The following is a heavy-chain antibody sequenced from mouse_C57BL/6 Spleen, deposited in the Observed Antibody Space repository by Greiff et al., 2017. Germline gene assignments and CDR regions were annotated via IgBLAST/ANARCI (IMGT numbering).Heavy chain of an antibody. D-gene: IGHD1-1*01. CDR3: ARDYEFDY. CDR1: GFTFTSYS. Sequence: QVQLQQSGAELVRPGASVKMSCKASGFTFTSYSMHWVKQTPRQGLEWIGAIYPGNGDTSYNQKFTGKATLTVDKSSSTAYMQLSSLTSEDSAVDFWARDYEFDYWGQGTTLTVSS. J-gene: IGHJ2*01. V-gene: IGHV1-12*01. CDR2: IYPGNGDT.